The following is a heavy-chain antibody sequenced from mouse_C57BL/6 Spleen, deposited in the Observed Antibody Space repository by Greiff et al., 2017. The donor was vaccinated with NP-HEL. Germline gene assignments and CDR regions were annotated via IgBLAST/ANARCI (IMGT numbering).Heavy chain of an antibody. D-gene: IGHD1-1*01. CDR2: IDPSDSYT. CDR1: GYTFTSYW. Sequence: VQLQQPGAELVRPGTSVKLSCKASGYTFTSYWMHWVKQRPGQGLEWIGVIDPSDSYTNYNQKFKGKATLTVDTSSSTAYMQLSSLTSEDSAVYYCASSYYGKAMDYWGQGTSVTVSS. J-gene: IGHJ4*01. CDR3: ASSYYGKAMDY. V-gene: IGHV1-59*01.